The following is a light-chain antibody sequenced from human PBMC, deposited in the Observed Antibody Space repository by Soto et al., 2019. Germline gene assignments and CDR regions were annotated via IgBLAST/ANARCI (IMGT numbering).Light chain of an antibody. J-gene: IGKJ1*01. CDR3: QQSYSTPLKT. CDR1: QSINSE. Sequence: EIVMTQSPATLSLSPGERAALSCRASQSINSELAWYQQKPGQPPRLLIYGASTRATGVPARFTGSESGSEFTLTISGLQSEDFAVYYCQQSYSTPLKTFGQGTKVEIK. V-gene: IGKV3-15*01. CDR2: GAS.